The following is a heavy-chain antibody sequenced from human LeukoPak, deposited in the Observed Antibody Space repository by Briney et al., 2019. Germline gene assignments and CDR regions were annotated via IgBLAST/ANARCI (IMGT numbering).Heavy chain of an antibody. CDR2: ISASDGST. V-gene: IGHV3-23*01. CDR3: TKFDY. Sequence: GGSLRLSCAVSGFTISKSAMSWVRQTPGKGLNWVSTISASDGSTYYEDSVRGRFTISTDNSKNMLYLQMNSLRADDTAMYYCTKFDYWGQGALVTVSS. J-gene: IGHJ4*02. CDR1: GFTISKSA.